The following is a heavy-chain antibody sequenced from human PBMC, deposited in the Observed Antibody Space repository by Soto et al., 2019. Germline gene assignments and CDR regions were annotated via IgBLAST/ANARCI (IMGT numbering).Heavy chain of an antibody. Sequence: EVQLVESGGGLVQPGGSLKLSCAASGFAFSTSAIHWVRQASGKGLGWVGRVTSRAHTYGTIYAASLEGRFTISRDDSKNMVYLQMNSLKIEDTAVYYCTRYDTFDLWGQGTQVTVSS. J-gene: IGHJ4*02. CDR1: GFAFSTSA. D-gene: IGHD1-1*01. CDR3: TRYDTFDL. CDR2: VTSRAHTYGT. V-gene: IGHV3-73*02.